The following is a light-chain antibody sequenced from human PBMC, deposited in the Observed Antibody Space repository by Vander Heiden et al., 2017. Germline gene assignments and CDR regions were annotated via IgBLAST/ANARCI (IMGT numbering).Light chain of an antibody. Sequence: DIQMTQSPSSLSASVGDRVTITCRASQSISSYLNWYQQKPGKAPKLLISAASSLQSGVPSRFSGSGSGTDFTLTISSLQPEDFATYYCQQSYSSPRFGQGTKLXIK. CDR3: QQSYSSPR. V-gene: IGKV1-39*01. CDR1: QSISSY. J-gene: IGKJ2*03. CDR2: AAS.